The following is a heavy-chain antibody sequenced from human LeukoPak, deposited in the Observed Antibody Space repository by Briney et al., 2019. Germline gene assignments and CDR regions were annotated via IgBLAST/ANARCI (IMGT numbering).Heavy chain of an antibody. CDR2: ISSSSSYI. V-gene: IGHV3-21*01. CDR1: GFTFSSFS. Sequence: GGSLRLSCAASGFTFSSFSMTWVRQAPGKGLEWVSSISSSSSYIYYADSVKGRFTISRDNAKNSLYLQMNSLRAEDTAVYYCAIHKSRWNYANDAFDIWGQGTMVTVSS. J-gene: IGHJ3*02. CDR3: AIHKSRWNYANDAFDI. D-gene: IGHD1-7*01.